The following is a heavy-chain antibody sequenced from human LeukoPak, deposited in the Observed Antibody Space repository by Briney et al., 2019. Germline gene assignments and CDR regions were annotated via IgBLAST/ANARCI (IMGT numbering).Heavy chain of an antibody. D-gene: IGHD5-12*01. CDR3: VRHDGRGGATMGAFDS. CDR2: VYYGRTT. V-gene: IGHV4-39*01. J-gene: IGHJ5*01. Sequence: SETLSLTCTVSTASFISSSHHWGWIRQSPGKGLEWIGTVYYGRTTYYNPSLDGRVTISLDTSANHFSLQLNSVTAADTAVYYCVRHDGRGGATMGAFDSWGQGSLVTVSS. CDR1: TASFISSSHH.